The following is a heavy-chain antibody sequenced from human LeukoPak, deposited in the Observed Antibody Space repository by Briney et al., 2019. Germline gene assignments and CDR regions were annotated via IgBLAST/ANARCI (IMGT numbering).Heavy chain of an antibody. CDR2: ISYDGSNK. V-gene: IGHV3-30*03. CDR3: ARITMIDGGVDY. J-gene: IGHJ4*02. CDR1: GFTFSSYG. D-gene: IGHD3-22*01. Sequence: GRSLRLSCAAPGFTFSSYGMHWVRQAPGKGLEWVAVISYDGSNKHYADSVKGRFTIPRDNSKNTLYLQMNSLRAEDTAVYYCARITMIDGGVDYWGQGSLVSV.